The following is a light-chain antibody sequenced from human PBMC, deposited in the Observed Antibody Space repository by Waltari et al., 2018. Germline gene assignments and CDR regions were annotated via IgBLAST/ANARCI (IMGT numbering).Light chain of an antibody. Sequence: DIQLTQPPSFLSASVGDRVTITCRASQGISSWLAWYQQKPGKAPKLLIYEATSLESGVPSRFSASGSGTEFTLTISSLQPDDFATYYCQRYNSYPITFGPGTKVDI. V-gene: IGKV1-5*03. J-gene: IGKJ3*01. CDR3: QRYNSYPIT. CDR2: EAT. CDR1: QGISSW.